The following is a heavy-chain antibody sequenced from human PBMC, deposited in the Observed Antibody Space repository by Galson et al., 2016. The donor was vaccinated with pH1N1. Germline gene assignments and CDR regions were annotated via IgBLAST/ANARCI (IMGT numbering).Heavy chain of an antibody. CDR3: ARGGRDSSGYWDNLYYKLDV. CDR1: GGTFSTYS. Sequence: VSCKASGGTFSTYSITWVRQAPGQGLEWMGGIIPLFDTANYAQKFQDRVTITADESTSTVYMELSSLRSDDTAVYYCARGGRDSSGYWDNLYYKLDVWGQGTTVTVSS. CDR2: IIPLFDTA. J-gene: IGHJ6*02. D-gene: IGHD3-22*01. V-gene: IGHV1-69*01.